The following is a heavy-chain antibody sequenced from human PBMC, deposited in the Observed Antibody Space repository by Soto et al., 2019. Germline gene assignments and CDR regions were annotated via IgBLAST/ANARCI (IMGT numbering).Heavy chain of an antibody. Sequence: GGSLRLSCAASGFTFSDYAMSWVRQAPGKGLDWVSAISSSGDHTFYADSVKGRFTISRDNSKNTLYLQVNSLRAEDTAVYYCAKLLRPGLELFDFWGQGTLVTVSS. CDR1: GFTFSDYA. J-gene: IGHJ4*02. D-gene: IGHD2-15*01. V-gene: IGHV3-23*01. CDR3: AKLLRPGLELFDF. CDR2: ISSSGDHT.